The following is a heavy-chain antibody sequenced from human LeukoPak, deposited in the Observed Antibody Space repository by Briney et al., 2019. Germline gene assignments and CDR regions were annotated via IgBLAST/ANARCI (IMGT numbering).Heavy chain of an antibody. D-gene: IGHD2-21*02. CDR2: VNPNSGNT. Sequence: ASVKVSCKASGYTFTSDDINWVRQATGQGLEWMGWVNPNSGNTGHAQNFQGRVTMTTNTSITTAYMELSSLRSEDTAVYYCARASKTWMVTAIKDYYFDYWGQGTLVTVAS. CDR3: ARASKTWMVTAIKDYYFDY. CDR1: GYTFTSDD. V-gene: IGHV1-8*01. J-gene: IGHJ4*02.